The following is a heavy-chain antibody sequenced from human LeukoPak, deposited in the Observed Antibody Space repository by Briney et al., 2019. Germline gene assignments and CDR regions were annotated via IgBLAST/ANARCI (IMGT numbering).Heavy chain of an antibody. D-gene: IGHD2-2*01. CDR1: GYTFTCYY. V-gene: IGHV1-2*02. CDR2: INPNSGGT. CDR3: ARDAYAGFSSSWHEDH. Sequence: ASVKVSCKTSGYTFTCYYVHWVRQAPGQGLEWMGWINPNSGGTKYSPKFQARVTMTRDTSISTAYMELSGLTSDDTAVYYCARDAYAGFSSSWHEDHWGQGTLVTVSS. J-gene: IGHJ4*02.